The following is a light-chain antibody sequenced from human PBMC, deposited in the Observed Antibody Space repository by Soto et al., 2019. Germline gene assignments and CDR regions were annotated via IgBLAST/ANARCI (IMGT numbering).Light chain of an antibody. Sequence: DIQVTQSPSSLSASVGDRVTITCRASQGMSKGLSWYPQRPGQAPTPLIYAASSLQSRVPSRFSGSGSVTDFTLTISSLQPEDFATYFCLQDYSTPFTFGQGTKLEIK. J-gene: IGKJ2*01. CDR3: LQDYSTPFT. V-gene: IGKV1-17*01. CDR2: AAS. CDR1: QGMSKG.